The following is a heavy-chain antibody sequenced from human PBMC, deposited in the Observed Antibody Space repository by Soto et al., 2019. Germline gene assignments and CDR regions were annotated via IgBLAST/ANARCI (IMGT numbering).Heavy chain of an antibody. CDR3: ARDPTAKRHGMDV. CDR2: ISSGGIT. J-gene: IGHJ6*02. CDR1: GFTVSSNY. D-gene: IGHD1-26*01. V-gene: IGHV3-53*01. Sequence: GGTLTLSSAASGFTVSSNYMSWIRQAPGKWLGWVSVISSGGITYYADSVRGRFTISRDNSKNTLYLKMKSLRAEDTAVYYCARDPTAKRHGMDVWGQGTTVTVSS.